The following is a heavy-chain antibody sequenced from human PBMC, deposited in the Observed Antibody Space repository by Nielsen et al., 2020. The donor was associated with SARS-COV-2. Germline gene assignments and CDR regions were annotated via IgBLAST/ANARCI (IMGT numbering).Heavy chain of an antibody. CDR3: ARVLAYCGGDCYSDYYYYYAMDV. Sequence: WVRQAPGQGLEWMGRINPNSGGTNYAQKFQGRVTMTRDTSISTAYTELSRLRSDDTAVYYCARVLAYCGGDCYSDYYYYYAMDVWGQGTTVTVSS. J-gene: IGHJ6*02. V-gene: IGHV1-2*06. D-gene: IGHD2-21*02. CDR2: INPNSGGT.